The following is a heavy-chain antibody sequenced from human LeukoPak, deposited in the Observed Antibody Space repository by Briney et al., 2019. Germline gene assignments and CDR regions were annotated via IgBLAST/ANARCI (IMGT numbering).Heavy chain of an antibody. CDR3: ARHAYCGGDCFGGAFEI. V-gene: IGHV4-59*08. D-gene: IGHD2-21*02. J-gene: IGHJ3*02. Sequence: SETLSLTCTVSVGSISYYYWSWIPQPPGKGLEWIGYVYYSGSTSYNPSLKSRVTISLDTSKHQFSLKLNSVTAADTAVYYCARHAYCGGDCFGGAFEIWGQGTMVTVSS. CDR2: VYYSGST. CDR1: VGSISYYY.